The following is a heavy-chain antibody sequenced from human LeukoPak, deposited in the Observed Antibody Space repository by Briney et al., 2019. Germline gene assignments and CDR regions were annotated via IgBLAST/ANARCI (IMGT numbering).Heavy chain of an antibody. CDR2: IYYSGST. V-gene: IGHV4-59*01. D-gene: IGHD6-13*01. CDR3: ARSDAAAGTYYYYYMDV. J-gene: IGHJ6*03. Sequence: SETLSLTCTVSGGSISSYYWSWIRQPPGKGLEWIGYIYYSGSTNYNPSLKSRVTISVDTSKNQFSLKLSSVPAADTAVYYCARSDAAAGTYYYYYMDVWGKGTTVTVSS. CDR1: GGSISSYY.